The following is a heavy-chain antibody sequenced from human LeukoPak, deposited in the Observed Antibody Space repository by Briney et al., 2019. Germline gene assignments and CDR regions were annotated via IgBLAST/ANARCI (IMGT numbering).Heavy chain of an antibody. V-gene: IGHV1-46*01. D-gene: IGHD3-22*01. CDR2: IYPSGGST. J-gene: IGHJ4*02. CDR1: GYTFTSYY. Sequence: ASVKVSCKASGYTFTSYYMHWVRQAPGQGLEWMGIIYPSGGSTSYAQKFQGRVTMTRDTSTSTVYMELSSLRSEDTAVYYCARVMGVLHAYYSDSSGYNTGTFDYWGQGTLVTVYS. CDR3: ARVMGVLHAYYSDSSGYNTGTFDY.